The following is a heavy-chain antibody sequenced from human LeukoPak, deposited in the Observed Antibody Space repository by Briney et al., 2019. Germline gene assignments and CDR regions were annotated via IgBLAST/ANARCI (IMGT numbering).Heavy chain of an antibody. CDR3: ARVSDYYYGMDV. CDR1: GGTFSSYA. V-gene: IGHV1-69*04. CDR2: IIPILGIA. Sequence: SVKVSCKASGGTFSSYAISWVRQAPGQGLEWMGRIIPILGIANYAQKFQGRVTITADKSTSTAYMELSSLRPEDTAVYYCARVSDYYYGMDVWGQGTTVTVSS. J-gene: IGHJ6*02.